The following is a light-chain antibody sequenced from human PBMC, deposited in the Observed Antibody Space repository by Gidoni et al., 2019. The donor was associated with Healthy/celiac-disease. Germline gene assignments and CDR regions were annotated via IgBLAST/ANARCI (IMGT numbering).Light chain of an antibody. CDR2: AAS. CDR1: QSISSY. J-gene: IGKJ4*01. V-gene: IGKV1-39*01. Sequence: IQMTQSPSSLSASVGDRVTIPCRASQSISSYLNWYQQKPGKAPKLLIYAASSLQSGVPSRFSGSGSGTDFTLTISSLQPEDFATYYCQQSYSTPLTGGGGTKVEIK. CDR3: QQSYSTPLT.